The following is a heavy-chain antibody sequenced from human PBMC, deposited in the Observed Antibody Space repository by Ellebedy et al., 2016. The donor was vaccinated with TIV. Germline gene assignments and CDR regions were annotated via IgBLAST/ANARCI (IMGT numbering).Heavy chain of an antibody. CDR1: GLPLSNGRMG. J-gene: IGHJ6*02. Sequence: SGPTLVKPTETLTLTCTVSGLPLSNGRMGVSWIRQPPGKALECLAHIFSNGAKSFSTSLKSRLTISKDTSKSQVVLTMTNMDPVNTATYYCARKVNYDKRGYYCGRDQNGLDVWGQGTTVTVSS. V-gene: IGHV2-26*01. CDR3: ARKVNYDKRGYYCGRDQNGLDV. D-gene: IGHD3-22*01. CDR2: IFSNGAK.